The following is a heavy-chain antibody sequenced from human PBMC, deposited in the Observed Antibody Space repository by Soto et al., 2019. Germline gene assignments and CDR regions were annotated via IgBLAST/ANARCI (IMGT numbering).Heavy chain of an antibody. CDR3: ARVLVTQLKPYWSGGSCYLYYYGVAV. J-gene: IGHJ6*02. Sequence: QVQLVESGGGVGQPGRSLRLSCAASGFTFSRYAMHWVRQAPGKGLGGVAVISYDGSNKYYADSVKGRFTISRDNSKNTLYMQMNSLRAEDTAVYYCARVLVTQLKPYWSGGSCYLYYYGVAVCGQGTTVTVSS. V-gene: IGHV3-30-3*01. CDR1: GFTFSRYA. CDR2: ISYDGSNK. D-gene: IGHD2-15*01.